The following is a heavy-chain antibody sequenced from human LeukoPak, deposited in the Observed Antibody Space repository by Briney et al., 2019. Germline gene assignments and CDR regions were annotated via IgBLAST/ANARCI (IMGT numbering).Heavy chain of an antibody. Sequence: GGSLRLSCAASGFTFSSYGMHWVRQAPGKGLERVAVIWYDGSNKYYADSVKGRFTISRDNSKNTLYLQMNSLRAEDTAVYYCASSTIIGAFDIWGQGTMVTVSS. J-gene: IGHJ3*02. CDR1: GFTFSSYG. CDR3: ASSTIIGAFDI. V-gene: IGHV3-33*01. CDR2: IWYDGSNK. D-gene: IGHD2-2*01.